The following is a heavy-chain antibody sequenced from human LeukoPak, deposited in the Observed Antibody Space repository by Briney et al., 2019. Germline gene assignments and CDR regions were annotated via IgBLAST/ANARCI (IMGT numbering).Heavy chain of an antibody. Sequence: GGSLRLSCAASGFTFSSYWMTWVRQAPGKGLEWVASINQDGSERYYVDSVKGRFTISRDNAKNSLSLQMNSLRAEDTALYYCARGNAMGVWGQGTTVTASS. CDR3: ARGNAMGV. CDR1: GFTFSSYW. V-gene: IGHV3-7*01. J-gene: IGHJ6*02. CDR2: INQDGSER.